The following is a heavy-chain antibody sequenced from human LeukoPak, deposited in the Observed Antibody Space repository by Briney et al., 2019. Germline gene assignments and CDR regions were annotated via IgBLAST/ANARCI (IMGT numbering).Heavy chain of an antibody. D-gene: IGHD2-2*01. CDR1: GFTFSRHA. J-gene: IGHJ4*02. CDR3: AKDQESVVPAAMLDY. CDR2: ISGSGGST. Sequence: PGGSLRLSCAAYGFTFSRHAMSWVRQAPGQGLEWVSGISGSGGSTYYADSAKGRFTISRDNSKNTMYLQMNSLRAEDTAVYYCAKDQESVVPAAMLDYCGEGTLVTVSS. V-gene: IGHV3-23*01.